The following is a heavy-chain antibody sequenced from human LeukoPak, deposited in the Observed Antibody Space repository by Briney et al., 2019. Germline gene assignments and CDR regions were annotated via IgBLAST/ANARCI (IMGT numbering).Heavy chain of an antibody. D-gene: IGHD3-16*02. CDR1: GFTFSSYA. Sequence: PGGSLRLSCAASGFTFSSYAMHWVRQAPGKGLEYVSAISSNGGSTYYANSVKGRFTISRDNSKNTLYLQMGSLRAEDMAVYYCARVELSSIYDYYYYGMDVWGQGTTVTVSS. V-gene: IGHV3-64*01. J-gene: IGHJ6*02. CDR2: ISSNGGST. CDR3: ARVELSSIYDYYYYGMDV.